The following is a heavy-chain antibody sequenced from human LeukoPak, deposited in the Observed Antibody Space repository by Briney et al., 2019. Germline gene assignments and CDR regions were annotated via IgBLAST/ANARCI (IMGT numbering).Heavy chain of an antibody. V-gene: IGHV4-30-4*08. D-gene: IGHD1-26*01. CDR3: ARCIVGAVSFDY. J-gene: IGHJ4*02. CDR2: IYYSGST. Sequence: SETLSLTCAVSGYSISSGYYWSWIRQPPGKGLEWIGYIYYSGSTYYNPSLKSRVTISVDTSKNQFSLKLSSVTAADTAVYYCARCIVGAVSFDYWGQGTLVTVSS. CDR1: GYSISSGYY.